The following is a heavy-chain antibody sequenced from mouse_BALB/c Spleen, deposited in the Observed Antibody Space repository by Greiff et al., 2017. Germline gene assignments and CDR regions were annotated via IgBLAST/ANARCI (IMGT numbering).Heavy chain of an antibody. D-gene: IGHD1-1*01. CDR1: GYSFTSYW. Sequence: VQLQQSGTVLARPGASVKMSCKASGYSFTSYWMHWVKQRPGQGLEWIGAIYPGTSDTKYNQKFKGKAKLTAVTSASTAYMELSSLTNEDSAVYYCTSPYDYGSSYDCAMDYWGPGTSVTVSS. J-gene: IGHJ4*01. CDR3: TSPYDYGSSYDCAMDY. V-gene: IGHV1-5*01. CDR2: IYPGTSDT.